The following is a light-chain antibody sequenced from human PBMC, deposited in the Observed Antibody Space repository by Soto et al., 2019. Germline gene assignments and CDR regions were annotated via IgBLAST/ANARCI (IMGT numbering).Light chain of an antibody. J-gene: IGKJ2*01. Sequence: EIVLTQSPGTLPLSPGERATLACRASQSVSSSYLACYQQKPGQAPRLLIYGASSRSTGMPDRFSGSGSGTGFTLTISRLEPEDFAVYYCQPYGSSPYTFGQGTKLEI. CDR1: QSVSSSY. V-gene: IGKV3-20*01. CDR2: GAS. CDR3: QPYGSSPYT.